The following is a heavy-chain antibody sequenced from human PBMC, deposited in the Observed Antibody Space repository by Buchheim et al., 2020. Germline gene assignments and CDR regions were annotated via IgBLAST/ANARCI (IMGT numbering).Heavy chain of an antibody. V-gene: IGHV3-15*01. D-gene: IGHD2-15*01. Sequence: EVQLVESGGGLVQPGGSLRLSCAASGFTFSNAWMSWVRQAPGKGLEWVGRIKSKTDGGTTDYAAPVKGRFTISRDDSKNTLYLQMNSLKTEDTAVYYCTTDMTYCSGGSCYEDYYYYYGMDVWGQGTT. CDR2: IKSKTDGGTT. J-gene: IGHJ6*02. CDR3: TTDMTYCSGGSCYEDYYYYYGMDV. CDR1: GFTFSNAW.